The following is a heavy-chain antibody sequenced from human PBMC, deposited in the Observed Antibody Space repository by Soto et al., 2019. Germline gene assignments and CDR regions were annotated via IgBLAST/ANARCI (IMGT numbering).Heavy chain of an antibody. Sequence: SETLSLTCAVYGGSFSGYYWSWIRQPPGKGLEWIGEINHSGSTNYNPSLKSRVTISVDTSKNQFSLKLSSVTAADTAVYYCARGRWNQWLIHWESSLFDYWGQGTLVTVSS. CDR3: ARGRWNQWLIHWESSLFDY. CDR2: INHSGST. V-gene: IGHV4-34*01. CDR1: GGSFSGYY. J-gene: IGHJ4*02. D-gene: IGHD6-19*01.